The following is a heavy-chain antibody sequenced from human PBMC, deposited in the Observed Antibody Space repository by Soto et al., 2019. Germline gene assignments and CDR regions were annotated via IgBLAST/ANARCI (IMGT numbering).Heavy chain of an antibody. CDR2: IIPIFGTA. V-gene: IGHV1-69*01. Sequence: QVPLVQSGAEVKKPGSSVKVSCKASGGTFSSYAISWVRQAPGQGLEWMGGIIPIFGTANYAQKFQGRVTITADESTSTAYMELSSLRSEDTAVYYCARDRCTNGVCYRHYWFDPWGQGTLVTVSS. CDR1: GGTFSSYA. J-gene: IGHJ5*02. D-gene: IGHD2-8*01. CDR3: ARDRCTNGVCYRHYWFDP.